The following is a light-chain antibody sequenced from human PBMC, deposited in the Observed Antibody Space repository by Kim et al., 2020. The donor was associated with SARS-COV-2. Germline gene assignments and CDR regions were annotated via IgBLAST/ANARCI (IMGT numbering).Light chain of an antibody. CDR3: QSYNDWPPIT. V-gene: IGKV3D-15*01. CDR2: GAS. CDR1: QSLSNN. Sequence: EIVMTQSPVTLSVSPGEGATLSCRASQSLSNNLAWYQQKPGQAPRLLIFGASTRATGIPDRFSGSGSGTDFTLSISSLQSKDFAIYYCQSYNDWPPITFGQGTRLEIK. J-gene: IGKJ5*01.